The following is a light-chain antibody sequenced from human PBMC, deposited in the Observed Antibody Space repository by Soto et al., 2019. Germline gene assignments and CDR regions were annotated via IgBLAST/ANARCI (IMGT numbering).Light chain of an antibody. CDR1: ESIDSW. V-gene: IGKV1-5*03. J-gene: IGKJ1*01. CDR3: QQYNSYRA. CDR2: KAS. Sequence: DIQMTQSPSTLSASVGDRVTITWRASESIDSWLAWHQQKPGRAPKLLISKASSLESGVPSRLSGSAFGTEFTLTISSMKPDDFATYYCQQYNSYRAFGHGTKVDI.